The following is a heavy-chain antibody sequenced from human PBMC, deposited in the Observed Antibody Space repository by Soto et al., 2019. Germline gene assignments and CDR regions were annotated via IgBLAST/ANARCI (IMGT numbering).Heavy chain of an antibody. J-gene: IGHJ5*02. CDR3: ARDLVGRYYDILTGYNWFDP. D-gene: IGHD3-9*01. CDR2: INPSGGST. V-gene: IGHV1-46*01. Sequence: ASVKVSCKASGYTFTSYYMHWVRQAPGQGLEWMGIINPSGGSTSYAQKFRGRVTMTRDTSTSTVYMELSSLRSEDTAVYYCARDLVGRYYDILTGYNWFDPWGQGTLVTVSS. CDR1: GYTFTSYY.